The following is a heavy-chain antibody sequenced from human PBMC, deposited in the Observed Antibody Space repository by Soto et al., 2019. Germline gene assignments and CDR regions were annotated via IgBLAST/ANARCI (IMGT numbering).Heavy chain of an antibody. D-gene: IGHD2-2*01. J-gene: IGHJ6*03. Sequence: GGSLRLSCAASGFTFSSYGMHWVRQAPGKGLEWVAVISYDGSNKYYADSVKGRFTISRDNSKNTLYLQMNSLRAEDTAVYYCARNGGYCSSTSCYGLDYYYYYMDVWGKGTTVTVSS. CDR2: ISYDGSNK. CDR3: ARNGGYCSSTSCYGLDYYYYYMDV. V-gene: IGHV3-30*03. CDR1: GFTFSSYG.